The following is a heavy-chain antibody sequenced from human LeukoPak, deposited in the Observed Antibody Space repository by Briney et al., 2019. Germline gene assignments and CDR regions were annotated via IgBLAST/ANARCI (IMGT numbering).Heavy chain of an antibody. CDR3: ARTPGAYCGGDCYSGWFDY. J-gene: IGHJ4*02. CDR1: GFTFSTYF. CDR2: IASDGSHT. Sequence: PGRSLRLSCAASGFTFSTYFMHWVRQAPGKGLEWVADIASDGSHTFYVESVKGRFTISRDNSKNTLYLQMNSLRAEDTAVYYCARTPGAYCGGDCYSGWFDYWGQGTLVTVSS. V-gene: IGHV3-30-3*01. D-gene: IGHD2-21*02.